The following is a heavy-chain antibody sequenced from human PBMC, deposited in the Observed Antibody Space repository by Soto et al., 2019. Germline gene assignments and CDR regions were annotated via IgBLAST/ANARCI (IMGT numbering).Heavy chain of an antibody. Sequence: QVQLVQSGAEVKKPGASVKVSCKASGYTFTSYGISWVRQAPGQGLEWMGWISAYNGNTNYAQKLQGRVTMTTDTSTSTAYRELRSLRSDDTAVYYCARDRESSGVRGTRLSGQYNWFDPWGQGTLVTVSS. CDR2: ISAYNGNT. CDR1: GYTFTSYG. CDR3: ARDRESSGVRGTRLSGQYNWFDP. V-gene: IGHV1-18*04. J-gene: IGHJ5*02. D-gene: IGHD6-19*01.